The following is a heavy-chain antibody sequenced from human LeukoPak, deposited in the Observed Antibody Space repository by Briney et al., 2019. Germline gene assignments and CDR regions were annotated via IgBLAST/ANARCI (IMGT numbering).Heavy chain of an antibody. CDR2: INPNSGGT. CDR3: ARDQIVGALDAFDI. J-gene: IGHJ3*02. Sequence: ASVKVSCKASGYTFTGYYMHWVRQAPGQGLEWMGWINPNSGGTNYAQKFQGRVTMTRDTSISTAYMELSRLRSDDTAVYYCARDQIVGALDAFDIWGQGTMVTVSS. V-gene: IGHV1-2*02. CDR1: GYTFTGYY. D-gene: IGHD1-26*01.